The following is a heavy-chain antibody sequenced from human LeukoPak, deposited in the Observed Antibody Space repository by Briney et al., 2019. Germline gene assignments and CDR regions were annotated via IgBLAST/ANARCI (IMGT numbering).Heavy chain of an antibody. Sequence: QPGGSLRLSCAASGFTFSSYAMSWVRQAPGKGLEWVSAISGSGGSTYYADSVKGRFTISRDNSKNTLYLQMNSLRAEDTAVYYCAKDIPGPGGYYYYYYGMDVWGQGTTVTVSS. CDR2: ISGSGGST. CDR3: AKDIPGPGGYYYYYYGMDV. CDR1: GFTFSSYA. V-gene: IGHV3-23*01. D-gene: IGHD3-16*01. J-gene: IGHJ6*02.